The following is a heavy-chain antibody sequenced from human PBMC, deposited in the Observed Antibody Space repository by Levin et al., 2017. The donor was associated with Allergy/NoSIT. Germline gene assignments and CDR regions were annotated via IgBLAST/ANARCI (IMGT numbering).Heavy chain of an antibody. J-gene: IGHJ6*02. CDR2: IYYSGST. Sequence: SETLSLTCTVSGGSISSYYWSWIRQPPGKGLEWIGYIYYSGSTNYNPSLKSRVTISVDTSKNEFSLKLSYVTAADTAVYYCARNRIVVAGGNDYYYGMDGWGQGTTVTVSS. CDR3: ARNRIVVAGGNDYYYGMDG. CDR1: GGSISSYY. D-gene: IGHD6-19*01. V-gene: IGHV4-59*01.